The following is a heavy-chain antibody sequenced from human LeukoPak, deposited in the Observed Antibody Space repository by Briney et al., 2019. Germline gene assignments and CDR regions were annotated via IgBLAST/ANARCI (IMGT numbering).Heavy chain of an antibody. J-gene: IGHJ4*02. CDR3: ARGNVRSFDY. CDR1: GYTFTSYD. V-gene: IGHV1-8*01. Sequence: ASVKVSCKPSGYTFTSYDINWVRQAPGQGLEWMGSMNPNSGNTGYAHKFQGRVTMTRNTAMSTAYMELSSLRSADTAMYYCARGNVRSFDYWGQGTLVIASS. D-gene: IGHD3-10*02. CDR2: MNPNSGNT.